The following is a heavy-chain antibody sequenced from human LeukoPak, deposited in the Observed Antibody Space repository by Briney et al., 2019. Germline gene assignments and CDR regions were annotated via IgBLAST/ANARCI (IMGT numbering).Heavy chain of an antibody. V-gene: IGHV3-30*04. J-gene: IGHJ3*02. CDR3: ARDRGIAAAGDAFDI. D-gene: IGHD6-13*01. Sequence: PGGSLRLSCAASGFTFSSYAMHWVRQAPGKGPEWVAVISYDGSNKYYADSVKGRFTISRDNSKNTLYLQMNSLRAEDTAVYYCARDRGIAAAGDAFDIWGQGTMVTVSS. CDR1: GFTFSSYA. CDR2: ISYDGSNK.